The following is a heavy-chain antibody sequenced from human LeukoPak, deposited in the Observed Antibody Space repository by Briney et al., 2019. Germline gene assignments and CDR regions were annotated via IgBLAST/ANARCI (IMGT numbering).Heavy chain of an antibody. CDR3: ITVYDSVAN. CDR1: GFTFTNAW. CDR2: IKSRPDGGTT. D-gene: IGHD5-12*01. J-gene: IGHJ4*02. V-gene: IGHV3-15*01. Sequence: GGSLRLSCAASGFTFTNAWMDWVRQAPGKGLEWVGRIKSRPDGGTTDFAAPVEGRFTISRDDSKNTLYLHMNSLKTEDTAVYYCITVYDSVANWGRGTLVTVSS.